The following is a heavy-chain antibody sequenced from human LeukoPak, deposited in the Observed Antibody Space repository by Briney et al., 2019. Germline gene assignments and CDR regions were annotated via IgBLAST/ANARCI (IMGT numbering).Heavy chain of an antibody. CDR1: GGSFSGYY. Sequence: PSETLSLTCAVYGGSFSGYYWSWIRQPPGKGLEWIGEINHSGSTNYNPSLKSRVTISLDKSKNQFSLKLSSVTAADTAVYYCARGYSNSWYDYWGQGTLVTVSS. J-gene: IGHJ4*02. V-gene: IGHV4-34*01. CDR2: INHSGST. D-gene: IGHD6-13*01. CDR3: ARGYSNSWYDY.